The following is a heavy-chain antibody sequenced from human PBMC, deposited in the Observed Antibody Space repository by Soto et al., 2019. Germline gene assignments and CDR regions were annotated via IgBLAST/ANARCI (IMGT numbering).Heavy chain of an antibody. CDR2: VYYRGRS. D-gene: IGHD2-8*01. J-gene: IGHJ4*02. Sequence: SETLSLTCTVSGGSVSNSNYYWGWIRQSPGKGLEWIGSVYYRGRSYSKSSVKSRVTISVDTSKNQFSLNLNSVTASDTAVYFRVSQRTSVLTQAYFDYWGPGALVTVSS. CDR3: VSQRTSVLTQAYFDY. V-gene: IGHV4-39*01. CDR1: GGSVSNSNYY.